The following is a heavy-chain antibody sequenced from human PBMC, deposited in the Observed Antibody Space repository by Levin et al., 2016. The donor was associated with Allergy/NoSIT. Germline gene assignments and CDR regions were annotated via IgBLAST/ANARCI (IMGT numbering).Heavy chain of an antibody. CDR2: VAYIGGT. CDR3: ARDPNKGNSNWFDP. D-gene: IGHD1/OR15-1a*01. CDR1: GDSIKTHY. Sequence: SETLSLTCTVSGDSIKTHYWSWIRQSPGKGLEWIGYVAYIGGTNYNPSLNSRVTISIDTSKNQFSLRLRSVTAADTAIYYCARDPNKGNSNWFDPWGQGILVTVSS. V-gene: IGHV4-59*11. J-gene: IGHJ5*02.